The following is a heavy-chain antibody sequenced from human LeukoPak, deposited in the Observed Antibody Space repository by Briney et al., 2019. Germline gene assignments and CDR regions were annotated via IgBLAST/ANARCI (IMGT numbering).Heavy chain of an antibody. V-gene: IGHV4-34*01. Sequence: SETLSLTCAVFGGSFSVYYWTWIRQPPGKGLEWIGEINHRGSTNHNPSLKSRVTISVDTSKNQFSLKLSSVTAADTAVYYCARFGYGSGSYYNWFDPWGQGTLVTVSS. J-gene: IGHJ5*02. D-gene: IGHD3-10*01. CDR3: ARFGYGSGSYYNWFDP. CDR2: INHRGST. CDR1: GGSFSVYY.